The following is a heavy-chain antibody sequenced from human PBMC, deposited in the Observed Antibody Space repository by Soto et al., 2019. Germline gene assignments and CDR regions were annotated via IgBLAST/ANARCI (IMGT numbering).Heavy chain of an antibody. CDR3: AKDLGSSSPNWFDP. CDR2: ITDSGGRT. Sequence: GGALRVSCAASGFTFARHAMNWVRQAPGKGLQWVSTITDSGGRTYYADSVKGRFTISRDNSKNTLSLQMNNLRAEDTAIYYCAKDLGSSSPNWFDPWGPGTLVTVSS. J-gene: IGHJ5*02. V-gene: IGHV3-23*01. CDR1: GFTFARHA. D-gene: IGHD6-6*01.